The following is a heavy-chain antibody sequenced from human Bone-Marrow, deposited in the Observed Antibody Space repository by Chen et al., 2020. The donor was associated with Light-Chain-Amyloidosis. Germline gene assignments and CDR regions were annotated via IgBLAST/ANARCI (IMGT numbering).Heavy chain of an antibody. V-gene: IGHV4-34*01. CDR1: GGSFSAYY. CDR2: VTHTGST. J-gene: IGHJ4*01. CDR3: AKEVNWGSEWS. D-gene: IGHD7-27*01. Sequence: QVQLQQWGAGLLKPSETLSLTCAVYGGSFSAYYWSWVRQPPGKGLEWIGEVTHTGSTSYNPSVESRVTMSLDISKNQFSLKLTSVTAADTAVYYCAKEVNWGSEWSWGQGTLVTVSS.